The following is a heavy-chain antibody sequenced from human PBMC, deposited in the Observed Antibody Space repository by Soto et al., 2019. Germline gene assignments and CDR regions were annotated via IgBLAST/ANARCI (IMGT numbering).Heavy chain of an antibody. J-gene: IGHJ6*03. CDR3: ASRTRNYYYYYYMDV. V-gene: IGHV4-34*01. CDR1: GGSFSGYY. Sequence: SETLSLACAVYGGSFSGYYWSWIRQPPGKGLEWIGEINHSGSTNYNPSLKSRVTISVDTSKNQFSLKLSSVTAADTAVYYCASRTRNYYYYYYMDVWGKGTTVTVSS. D-gene: IGHD1-1*01. CDR2: INHSGST.